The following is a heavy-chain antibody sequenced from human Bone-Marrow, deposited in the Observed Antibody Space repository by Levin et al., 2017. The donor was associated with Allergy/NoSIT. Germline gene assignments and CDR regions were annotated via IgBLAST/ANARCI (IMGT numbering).Heavy chain of an antibody. CDR2: ISGSGDST. CDR1: GFTFSSYA. D-gene: IGHD1-1*01. Sequence: QTGGSLRLSCAASGFTFSSYAMSWVRQAPGKGLEWVSGISGSGDSTYYVDSVKGRFTISRDNYKNTLYVQMNSLRAEDTAVYYCAKVSGTTPSYYYYYMDVWGKGTTVTVSS. CDR3: AKVSGTTPSYYYYYMDV. V-gene: IGHV3-23*01. J-gene: IGHJ6*03.